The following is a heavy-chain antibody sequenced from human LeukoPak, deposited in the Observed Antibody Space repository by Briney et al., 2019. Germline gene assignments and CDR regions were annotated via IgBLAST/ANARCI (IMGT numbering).Heavy chain of an antibody. D-gene: IGHD4-17*01. CDR2: VNGGGNT. CDR1: GFTFNTYT. CDR3: AKERQAGDYFTSDY. Sequence: GGSLRLSCAASGFTFNTYTISWVRQAPGKGLEWVSAVNGGGNTWYAGSVKGRFTISRDNSKNTLYLQMNSLRAEDTAIYYCAKERQAGDYFTSDYWGLGTLVTVSS. J-gene: IGHJ4*02. V-gene: IGHV3-23*01.